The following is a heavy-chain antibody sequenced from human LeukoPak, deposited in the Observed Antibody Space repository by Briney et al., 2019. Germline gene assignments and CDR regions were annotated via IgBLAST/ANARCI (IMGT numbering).Heavy chain of an antibody. V-gene: IGHV3-33*06. J-gene: IGHJ5*02. CDR3: AKAGVTVPAANVKWFDP. Sequence: SLRLSCAASGFTFSSYGMHWVRKAPGKGLEWVAVIWYDGSNKYYADSVKGRFTISRDNSKNTLYLQMNSLRAEDTAIYYCAKAGVTVPAANVKWFDPWGQGTLVTVSS. CDR1: GFTFSSYG. D-gene: IGHD2-2*01. CDR2: IWYDGSNK.